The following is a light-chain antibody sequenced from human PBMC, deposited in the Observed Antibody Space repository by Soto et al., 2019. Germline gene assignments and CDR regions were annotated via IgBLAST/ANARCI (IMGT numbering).Light chain of an antibody. CDR1: QSVGSNY. V-gene: IGKV3-20*01. CDR3: QQYGSSLYT. J-gene: IGKJ2*01. CDR2: GTS. Sequence: ENVLTQSPGTLSLSPGERATLSCRASQSVGSNYLAWYQQKPGQAPRLLIYGTSSRATGIPDRFSVSGSGTDFTLAINRLEPEDFAVYYCQQYGSSLYTFGQGTKLEIK.